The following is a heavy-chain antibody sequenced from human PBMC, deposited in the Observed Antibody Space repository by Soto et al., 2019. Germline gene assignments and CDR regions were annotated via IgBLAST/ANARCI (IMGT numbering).Heavy chain of an antibody. CDR2: IYPGDSDT. J-gene: IGHJ6*02. V-gene: IGHV5-51*01. CDR3: AILGYCSGGSCYYYYGMDV. Sequence: PGESLKISCKGSGYSFASYWIGWVRQMPGKGLEWMGIIYPGDSDTRYSPSFQGQVTISADKSISTAYLQWSSLKASDTAMYYCAILGYCSGGSCYYYYGMDVWGQGTTVTVSS. CDR1: GYSFASYW. D-gene: IGHD2-15*01.